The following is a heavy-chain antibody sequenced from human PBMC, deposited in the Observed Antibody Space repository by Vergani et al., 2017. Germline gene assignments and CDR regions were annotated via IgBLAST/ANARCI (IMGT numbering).Heavy chain of an antibody. J-gene: IGHJ4*02. Sequence: EVQLVESGGGLVQPGGSLRLSCAASGFTVSSNYMSWVRQAPGKGLEWVSLIYSGGSTYYADSVKGRFTISRDNSKNTLYLQMNSLRAEDTAVYYCARGVGLAARPGVFDYWGQGTLVTVSS. V-gene: IGHV3-66*02. D-gene: IGHD6-6*01. CDR2: IYSGGST. CDR3: ARGVGLAARPGVFDY. CDR1: GFTVSSNY.